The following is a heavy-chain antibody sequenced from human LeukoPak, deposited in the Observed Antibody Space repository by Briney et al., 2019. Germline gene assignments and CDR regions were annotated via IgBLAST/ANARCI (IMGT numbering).Heavy chain of an antibody. CDR1: GGSISSYS. V-gene: IGHV4-4*07. J-gene: IGHJ4*02. Sequence: KPSETLSLTCTVSGGSISSYSWNWIRQPAGKGLEWIGRIYSSGTTTYNPSLKSRVIMSVDTSKSQFSLKLSSVTAADTAVYYCARASSGTYYYFDYWGQGTLVTVS. D-gene: IGHD1-26*01. CDR2: IYSSGTT. CDR3: ARASSGTYYYFDY.